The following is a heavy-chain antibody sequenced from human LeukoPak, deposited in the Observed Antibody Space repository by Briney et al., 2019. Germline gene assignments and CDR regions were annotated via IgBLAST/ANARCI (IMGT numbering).Heavy chain of an antibody. Sequence: PGGSLRLSCAASGFTFSSYSMNWVRQAPGKGLEWVSSISSSSSYIYYADSVKGRFTISRDNAKNSLYLQMNSLRAEDTAVYYCARVDWSLKDAFDIWGQGTMVIVSS. CDR3: ARVDWSLKDAFDI. D-gene: IGHD3-9*01. CDR1: GFTFSSYS. J-gene: IGHJ3*02. V-gene: IGHV3-21*01. CDR2: ISSSSSYI.